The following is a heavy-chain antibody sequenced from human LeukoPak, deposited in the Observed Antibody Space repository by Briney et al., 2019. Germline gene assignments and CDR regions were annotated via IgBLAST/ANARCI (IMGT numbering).Heavy chain of an antibody. V-gene: IGHV3-11*06. CDR3: ARWPGEWGAPFYGMDV. Sequence: GGSLRLSCVASGFTFSSYSMHWVRQAPGKGLEWVSYISSSSGYTNYADSVKGRFTISRDNAKNSLYLQMNSLRAEDTAVYYCARWPGEWGAPFYGMDVWGQGTTVTVSS. CDR2: ISSSSGYT. J-gene: IGHJ6*02. CDR1: GFTFSSYS. D-gene: IGHD3/OR15-3a*01.